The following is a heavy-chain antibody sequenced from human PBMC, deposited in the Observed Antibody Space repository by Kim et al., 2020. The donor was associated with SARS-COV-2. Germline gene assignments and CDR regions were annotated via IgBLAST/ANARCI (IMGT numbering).Heavy chain of an antibody. J-gene: IGHJ3*02. Sequence: GGSLRLSCSASGFTFSNYAMHWVRQAPGKGLEYVSAISSDGGRTYYADSVKGKFSISRDNSKNTLYLQMSSVGPEDTCVYYCVLTYEGFDIWGQRTMVTVSS. V-gene: IGHV3-64D*09. CDR3: VLTYEGFDI. D-gene: IGHD3-9*01. CDR2: ISSDGGRT. CDR1: GFTFSNYA.